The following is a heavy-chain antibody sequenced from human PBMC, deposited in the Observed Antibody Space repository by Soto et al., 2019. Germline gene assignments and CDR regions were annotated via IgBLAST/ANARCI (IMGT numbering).Heavy chain of an antibody. V-gene: IGHV3-48*02. J-gene: IGHJ3*02. CDR2: ISSSSSTI. CDR3: ARDGRIAAAGDAFDI. Sequence: GGSLRLSCAASGFTFSSYSMNWVRQAPGKGLEWVSYISSSSSTIYYADSVKGRFTITRDNAKKSLYLQMNSLRDEATAVYYCARDGRIAAAGDAFDIWGQGTMVTVSS. CDR1: GFTFSSYS. D-gene: IGHD6-13*01.